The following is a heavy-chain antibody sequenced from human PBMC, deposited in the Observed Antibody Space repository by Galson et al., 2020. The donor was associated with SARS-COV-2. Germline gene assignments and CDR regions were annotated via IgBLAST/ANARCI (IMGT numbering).Heavy chain of an antibody. CDR1: GGPISTYY. V-gene: IGHV4-59*01. CDR3: ARTMDSSGWYPYYFDY. CDR2: IYYGGST. D-gene: IGHD6-19*01. J-gene: IGHJ4*02. Sequence: SETLSLTCTASGGPISTYYWSWIRQPPGKRPECIGYIYYGGSTNYNPSLKGRVTISVDTSKNQFSLKLTSVTAADTAMYYRARTMDSSGWYPYYFDYWGQGTLVTVSS.